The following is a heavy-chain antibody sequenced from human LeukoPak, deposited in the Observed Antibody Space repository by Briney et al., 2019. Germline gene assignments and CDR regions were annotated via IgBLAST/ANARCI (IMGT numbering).Heavy chain of an antibody. CDR3: ARGAWATRLGS. V-gene: IGHV4-34*01. Sequence: PSESLSLTCAVYGESLNSYYWSWVRQPPGEGLEWIGEIYESGTTEYNPSLKSRVTISMVPSKQQFSLSLSSVTAADTAVYYCARGAWATRLGSWGLGTPVIVSS. D-gene: IGHD2-15*01. CDR1: GESLNSYY. J-gene: IGHJ4*02. CDR2: IYESGTT.